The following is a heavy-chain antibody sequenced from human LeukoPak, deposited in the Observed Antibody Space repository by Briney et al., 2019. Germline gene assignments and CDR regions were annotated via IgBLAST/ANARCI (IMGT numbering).Heavy chain of an antibody. J-gene: IGHJ4*02. CDR2: ISGSGGST. CDR3: ARDLEDGYNFYPY. V-gene: IGHV3-23*01. CDR1: GFTFSSYA. Sequence: GGSLRLSCAASGFTFSSYAMSWVRQAPGKGLEWVSAISGSGGSTYYADSVKGRFTISRDNSKNTLYLQMNSLRAEDTAVYCARDLEDGYNFYPYWGQGTLVTVSS. D-gene: IGHD5-24*01.